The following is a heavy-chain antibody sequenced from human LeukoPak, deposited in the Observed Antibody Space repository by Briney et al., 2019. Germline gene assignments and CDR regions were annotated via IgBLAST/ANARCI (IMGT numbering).Heavy chain of an antibody. CDR1: GFYFTDYA. Sequence: GGSLRISGTASGFYFTDYAMSWARQAPGKGLEWLSAVSGNGDTKDYVDSVKGRFTISRDNSRNTVHLQIDNLRTEDTAVYYCARGSTSTAPGWVYWGHGTPVTVSS. CDR3: ARGSTSTAPGWVY. D-gene: IGHD2-21*02. J-gene: IGHJ4*01. V-gene: IGHV3-23*01. CDR2: VSGNGDTK.